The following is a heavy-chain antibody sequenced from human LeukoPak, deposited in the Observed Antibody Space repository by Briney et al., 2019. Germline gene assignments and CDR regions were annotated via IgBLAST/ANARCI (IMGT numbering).Heavy chain of an antibody. CDR3: AKDYGDYSLA. CDR1: GXSISSSSYY. V-gene: IGHV4-39*02. Sequence: SETLSLTCSVSGXSISSSSYYWAWVRQPPGKGLEWIGTIYHSGSPYYNPSLKSRVTISGDTYKNQFSLKLSSVTAADTAVYYCAKDYGDYSLAWGQGTLVTVSS. J-gene: IGHJ5*02. CDR2: IYHSGSP. D-gene: IGHD4-17*01.